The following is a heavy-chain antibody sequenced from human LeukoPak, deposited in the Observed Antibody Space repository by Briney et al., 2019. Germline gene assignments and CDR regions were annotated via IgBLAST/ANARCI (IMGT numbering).Heavy chain of an antibody. D-gene: IGHD6-13*01. CDR3: ARGPIAAAGDY. CDR2: INANNGNT. V-gene: IGHV1-18*01. CDR1: GYTFTSFD. Sequence: ASVKVSCKASGYTFTSFDINWVRQAPGQGLEWMGWINANNGNTNYAQNLQGRVTMTRDTSTSTAYMELRSLRSDDTAVYYCARGPIAAAGDYWGQGTLVTVSS. J-gene: IGHJ4*02.